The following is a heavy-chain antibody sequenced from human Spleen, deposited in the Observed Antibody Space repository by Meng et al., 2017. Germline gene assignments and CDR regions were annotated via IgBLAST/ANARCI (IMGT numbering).Heavy chain of an antibody. D-gene: IGHD6-13*01. J-gene: IGHJ4*02. CDR3: AKDEGTTWSHDY. CDR2: INTNSGDT. V-gene: IGHV1-2*06. CDR1: GYIISGYY. Sequence: QVQLVQSGAEVKKPGASVKVSCKTSGYIISGYYIHWVRQAPGQGLEWMGRINTNSGDTNHAPNFQGRVTMTRDTSITTAYMELRSISFDDTAVYDCAKDEGTTWSHDYWGQGTLVTVSS.